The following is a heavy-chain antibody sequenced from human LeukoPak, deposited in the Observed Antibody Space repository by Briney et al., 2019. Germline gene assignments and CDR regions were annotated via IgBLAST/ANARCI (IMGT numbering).Heavy chain of an antibody. D-gene: IGHD1-26*01. CDR3: ASGMRVGPNI. CDR2: IRSTSTIA. V-gene: IGHV3-48*01. CDR1: GFTFSSYS. J-gene: IGHJ4*02. Sequence: GGSLRLSCAASGFTFSSYSMNWVRQAPGKGLDWVSYIRSTSTIANHADSVKGRFTISRDNAKNSLYLQMNSLRTEDTAVYYCASGMRVGPNIWGQGILVTVSS.